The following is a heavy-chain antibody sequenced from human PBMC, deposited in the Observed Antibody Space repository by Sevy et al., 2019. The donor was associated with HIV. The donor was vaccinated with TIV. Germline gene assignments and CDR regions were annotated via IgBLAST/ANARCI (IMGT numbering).Heavy chain of an antibody. Sequence: GGSLRLSCAASGFTFSSYAMHWVRQAPGEGLESVAVISYDGSNKYYADSVKGRFTISRDNSKNTLYLQMNSLRAEDTAVYYCARGRRYYYGSGSYSYYFDYWGQGTLVTVSS. CDR3: ARGRRYYYGSGSYSYYFDY. V-gene: IGHV3-30-3*01. CDR1: GFTFSSYA. J-gene: IGHJ4*02. CDR2: ISYDGSNK. D-gene: IGHD3-10*01.